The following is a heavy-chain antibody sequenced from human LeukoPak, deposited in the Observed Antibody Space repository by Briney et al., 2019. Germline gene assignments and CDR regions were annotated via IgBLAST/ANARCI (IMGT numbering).Heavy chain of an antibody. Sequence: ASVKVSCKASGGTFSNYAISWVRQAPGQGLEWMGGIIPIFYTPNYAQKFQGRVTITADESTSTAYMELSGLRSNDTAVYYCAGYYDFWSGPPRETWFDPWGRGTLVTVSS. J-gene: IGHJ5*02. CDR2: IIPIFYTP. CDR3: AGYYDFWSGPPRETWFDP. V-gene: IGHV1-69*13. CDR1: GGTFSNYA. D-gene: IGHD3-3*01.